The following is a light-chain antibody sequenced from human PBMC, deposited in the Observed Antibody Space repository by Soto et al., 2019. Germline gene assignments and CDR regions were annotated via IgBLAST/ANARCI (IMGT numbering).Light chain of an antibody. CDR1: QDIGDW. CDR2: AAS. J-gene: IGKJ4*01. V-gene: IGKV1-12*01. CDR3: QQYNSWPLT. Sequence: DIQMTQSPSSVSASVVDRFSITFLASQDIGDWLAWYQQKPGKAPKLLVYAASSLQSGVPSRFSGSGSGTEFTLTISSLQSEDFAVYYCQQYNSWPLTFGGGTKVDI.